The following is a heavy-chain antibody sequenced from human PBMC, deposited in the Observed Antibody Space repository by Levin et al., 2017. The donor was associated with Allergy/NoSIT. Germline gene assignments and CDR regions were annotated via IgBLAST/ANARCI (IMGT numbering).Heavy chain of an antibody. CDR1: GFTLSGSA. D-gene: IGHD3-22*01. CDR2: IRSKVNSYAT. J-gene: IGHJ4*02. Sequence: GGSLRLSCAVSGFTLSGSAIHWVRQASGKGLEWVGRIRSKVNSYATSYAASVKGRFTISRDASTNTAYLQMNSLKTEDTAVYYCSRPQDDHDSSSPCYYWGQGTLVTVSS. CDR3: SRPQDDHDSSSPCYY. V-gene: IGHV3-73*01.